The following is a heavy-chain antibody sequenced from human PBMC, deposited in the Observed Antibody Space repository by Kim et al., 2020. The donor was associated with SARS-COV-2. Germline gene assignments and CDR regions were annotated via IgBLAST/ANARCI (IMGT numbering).Heavy chain of an antibody. V-gene: IGHV3-48*04. CDR2: ISSSSSTI. CDR1: GFTFSSYS. CDR3: ASVGRYDILTGYLGY. Sequence: GGSLRLSCAASGFTFSSYSMNWVRQAPGKGLEWVSYISSSSSTIYYADSVKGRFTISRDNAKNSLYLQMNSLRAEDTAVYYCASVGRYDILTGYLGYWGQGTLVTVSS. D-gene: IGHD3-9*01. J-gene: IGHJ4*02.